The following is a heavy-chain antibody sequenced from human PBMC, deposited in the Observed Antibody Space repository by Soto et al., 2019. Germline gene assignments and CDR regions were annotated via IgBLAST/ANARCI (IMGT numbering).Heavy chain of an antibody. J-gene: IGHJ6*02. CDR2: MNPNSGNT. D-gene: IGHD1-1*01. V-gene: IGHV1-8*01. CDR3: AREMTTLGMDV. CDR1: GYTFTSYD. Sequence: QVQLVQSGAEVKKPGASVKVSCKASGYTFTSYDINWVRQATGQVLEWMGWMNPNSGNTGYAQKFQGRVTMTRNTSLTAAYMERSSLRSEDTAVYYCAREMTTLGMDVWGQGATVTVSS.